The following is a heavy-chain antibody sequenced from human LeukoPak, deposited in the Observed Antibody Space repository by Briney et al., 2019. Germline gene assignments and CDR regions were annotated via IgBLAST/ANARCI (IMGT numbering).Heavy chain of an antibody. CDR2: IYTSGST. Sequence: SETLSLTCTVSGGSISSYYWSWIRQPAGKGLEWIGRIYTSGSTNYNPSLKSRVTMSVDTSKNQFSLKLSSVTAADTAVYYCAREIGTYYYDSSGYYRYDFDYWGQGTLVTVSS. D-gene: IGHD3-22*01. CDR3: AREIGTYYYDSSGYYRYDFDY. J-gene: IGHJ4*02. CDR1: GGSISSYY. V-gene: IGHV4-4*07.